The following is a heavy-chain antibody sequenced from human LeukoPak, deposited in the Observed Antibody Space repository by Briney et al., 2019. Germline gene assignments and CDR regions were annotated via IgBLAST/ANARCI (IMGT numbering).Heavy chain of an antibody. CDR2: VIPVFGTS. V-gene: IGHV1-69*13. Sequence: SVKVSCKASGGTFSTYSTSWVRQAPGHGLEWMGGVIPVFGTSVYAQKFQDRVTITADESTSTAYMELRSLRSDDTAVYYCARAVVEGAFDIWGQGTMVTVSS. CDR3: ARAVVEGAFDI. D-gene: IGHD2-15*01. CDR1: GGTFSTYS. J-gene: IGHJ3*02.